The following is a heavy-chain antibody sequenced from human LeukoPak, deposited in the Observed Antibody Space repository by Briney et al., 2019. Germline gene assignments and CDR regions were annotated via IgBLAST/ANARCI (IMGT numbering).Heavy chain of an antibody. CDR2: ISSSSSYI. D-gene: IGHD3-16*01. Sequence: GGSLRLSCAASGFTFSSYSMNWVRQAPGKGLGWVSSISSSSSYIYYADSVKGRFTISRDNAKNSLYLQMNSLRAEDTAVYYCARDRGNDVWAAFDIWGQGTMVTASS. J-gene: IGHJ3*02. CDR1: GFTFSSYS. V-gene: IGHV3-21*01. CDR3: ARDRGNDVWAAFDI.